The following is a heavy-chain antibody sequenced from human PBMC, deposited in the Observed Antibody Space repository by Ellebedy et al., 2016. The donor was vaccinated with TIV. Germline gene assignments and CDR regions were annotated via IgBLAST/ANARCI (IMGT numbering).Heavy chain of an antibody. D-gene: IGHD6-13*01. J-gene: IGHJ4*02. V-gene: IGHV3-9*01. CDR2: ISWNSGSI. CDR1: GFTFDDYA. Sequence: SLKISCAASGFTFDDYAMHWVRQDPGKGLEGVSSISWNSGSIGYADSVKGRFTISRDNAKNSLYLQMNSLRAEDTAFYYCAKDIRRGMGFDYWGQGTLVIVSS. CDR3: AKDIRRGMGFDY.